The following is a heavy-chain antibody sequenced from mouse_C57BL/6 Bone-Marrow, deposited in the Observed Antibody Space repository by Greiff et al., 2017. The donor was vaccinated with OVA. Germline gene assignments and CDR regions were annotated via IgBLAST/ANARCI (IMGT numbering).Heavy chain of an antibody. Sequence: VQLQQSGPELVKPGASVTISCKASGYAFSSSWMNWVKQRPGKGLEWIGRIYPGDGDTTYNGKFKGKATLTADKSSSTAYMQLSSLTSEDSAVYFSAKLTGTGWFAYWGQGTLVTVSA. CDR1: GYAFSSSW. CDR2: IYPGDGDT. V-gene: IGHV1-82*01. J-gene: IGHJ3*01. D-gene: IGHD4-1*01. CDR3: AKLTGTGWFAY.